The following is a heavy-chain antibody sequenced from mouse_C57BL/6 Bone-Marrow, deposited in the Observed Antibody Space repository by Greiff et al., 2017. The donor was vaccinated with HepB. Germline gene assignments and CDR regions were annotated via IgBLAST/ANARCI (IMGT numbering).Heavy chain of an antibody. CDR2: ISYDGSN. CDR3: ARLRYYGTDWYFDV. CDR1: GYSITSGYY. D-gene: IGHD1-1*01. V-gene: IGHV3-6*01. Sequence: EVKLQESGPGLVKPSQSLSLTCSVTGYSITSGYYWNWIRQFPGNKLEWMGYISYDGSNNYNPSLKNRISITRDTSKNQFFLKLNSVTTEDTATYYCARLRYYGTDWYFDVWGTGTTVTVSS. J-gene: IGHJ1*03.